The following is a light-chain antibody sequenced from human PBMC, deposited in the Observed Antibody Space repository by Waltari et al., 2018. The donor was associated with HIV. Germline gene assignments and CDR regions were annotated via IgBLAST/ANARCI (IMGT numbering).Light chain of an antibody. CDR2: DDS. J-gene: IGLJ2*01. CDR1: NIAGRK. CDR3: QVWDESNEQVV. V-gene: IGLV3-21*02. Sequence: YVLTQPPSVSVAPGQTARITCGGDNIAGRKVHCYQRRTSQAPALVFFDDSDRPSGIPERFSGSISGNTATLIISRVEDGDEADYYCQVWDESNEQVVFGGGTRLTVL.